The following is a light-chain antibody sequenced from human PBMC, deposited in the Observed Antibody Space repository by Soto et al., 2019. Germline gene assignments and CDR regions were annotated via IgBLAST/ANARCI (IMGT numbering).Light chain of an antibody. CDR3: QHIYSTPYT. CDR1: QSISSS. J-gene: IGKJ2*01. V-gene: IGKV1-39*01. CDR2: AAS. Sequence: DIQMTQSPSSLSASVGDRVTITCRASQSISSSLNWYQQKPGKAPKLLIYAASSLQSGVPSRFSGSRSGTDFTLTIISLQPEDFATYYCQHIYSTPYTFGQGTKLEIK.